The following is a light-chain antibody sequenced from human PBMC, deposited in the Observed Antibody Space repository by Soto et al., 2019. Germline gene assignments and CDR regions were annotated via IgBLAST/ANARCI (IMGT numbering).Light chain of an antibody. Sequence: QSALTQPASVSGSPGQSITISCTGTSSDVGDYNYVSWYQQHPGKAPKLMLYDVSNRPSGISNRFSDSKSGNTASLTISGLQAEDEADYYCSSYTSSSTLFGTGTKVTVL. CDR1: SSDVGDYNY. CDR2: DVS. CDR3: SSYTSSSTL. V-gene: IGLV2-14*01. J-gene: IGLJ1*01.